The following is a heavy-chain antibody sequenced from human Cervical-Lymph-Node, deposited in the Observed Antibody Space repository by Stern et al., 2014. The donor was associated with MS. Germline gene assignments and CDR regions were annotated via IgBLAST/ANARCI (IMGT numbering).Heavy chain of an antibody. J-gene: IGHJ4*02. V-gene: IGHV3-74*02. CDR1: GITLSSYW. Sequence: EMQLVESGGGLVQPGGSLRLSCAASGITLSSYWMHWVRQAPGKGLVWVSRINSDGSSTSYVDSVKGRFTISRDNAKNTLYLQMNSLRAEDTAAYYCARSVGSSSDYFDYWGQGTLVTVSS. CDR3: ARSVGSSSDYFDY. D-gene: IGHD6-6*01. CDR2: INSDGSST.